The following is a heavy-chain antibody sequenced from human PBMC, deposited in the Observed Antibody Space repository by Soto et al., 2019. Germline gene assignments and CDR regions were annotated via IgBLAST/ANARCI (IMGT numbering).Heavy chain of an antibody. CDR1: GFTLSSYS. CDR3: ASLRLFSSGRPAAFDY. D-gene: IGHD6-19*01. J-gene: IGHJ4*02. CDR2: IWYDGSNK. Sequence: GGPLRLSCPAPGFTLSSYSMHWVRQAPGKGLEWVAVIWYDGSNKYYADSVKGRFTISRDNSKNTLYLQMNSLRAEDTAVYYCASLRLFSSGRPAAFDYWGQGTLVTVSS. V-gene: IGHV3-33*08.